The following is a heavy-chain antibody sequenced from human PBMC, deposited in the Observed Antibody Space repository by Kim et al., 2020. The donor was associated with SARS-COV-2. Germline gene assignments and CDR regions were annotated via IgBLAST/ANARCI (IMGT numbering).Heavy chain of an antibody. Sequence: YNPSLKSRVTISGDTSKNHFSLKLSSVTAADTALYYCARHGSSYEYFFDYWGQGSLVTVSS. V-gene: IGHV4-61*07. D-gene: IGHD6-13*01. CDR3: ARHGSSYEYFFDY. J-gene: IGHJ4*02.